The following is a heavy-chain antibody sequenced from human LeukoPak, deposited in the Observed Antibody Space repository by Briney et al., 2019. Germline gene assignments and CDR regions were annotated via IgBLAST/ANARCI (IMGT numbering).Heavy chain of an antibody. V-gene: IGHV1-46*01. D-gene: IGHD3-3*01. CDR2: INPSGGST. CDR3: ARSSFGVVIPNWFDP. Sequence: ASVKVSCKASGYTFTGHYMHWVRQAPGQGLEWMGIINPSGGSTSYAQKFQGRVTMTRDTSTSTVYMELSSLRSEDTAVYYCARSSFGVVIPNWFDPWGQGTLVTVSS. J-gene: IGHJ5*02. CDR1: GYTFTGHY.